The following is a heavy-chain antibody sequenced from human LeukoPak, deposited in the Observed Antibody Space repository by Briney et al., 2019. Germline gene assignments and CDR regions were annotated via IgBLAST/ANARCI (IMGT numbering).Heavy chain of an antibody. CDR3: TSSRNQYYFDY. V-gene: IGHV4-61*02. CDR2: IYTSGST. Sequence: SETLSLTCTVSGGSISNNSYYWSWIRQPAGKGLEWIGRIYTSGSTNYNPSLKSRVTISVDTSKNQVSLKLSSVTAADTAVYYCTSSRNQYYFDYWGQGTLVTVSS. J-gene: IGHJ4*02. CDR1: GGSISNNSYY. D-gene: IGHD1-14*01.